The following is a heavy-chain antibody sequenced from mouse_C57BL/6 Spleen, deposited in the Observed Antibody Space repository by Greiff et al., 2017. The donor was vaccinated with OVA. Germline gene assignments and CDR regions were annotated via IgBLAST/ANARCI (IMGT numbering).Heavy chain of an antibody. J-gene: IGHJ1*03. Sequence: EVQVVESEGGLVQPGSSMKLSCTASGFTFSDYYMAWVRQVPEKGLEWVANINYDGSSTYYLDSLKSRFIISRDNAKNILYLQMSSLKSEDTATYYCARGYGNYGGYFDVWGTGTTVTVSS. V-gene: IGHV5-16*01. D-gene: IGHD2-1*01. CDR2: INYDGSST. CDR3: ARGYGNYGGYFDV. CDR1: GFTFSDYY.